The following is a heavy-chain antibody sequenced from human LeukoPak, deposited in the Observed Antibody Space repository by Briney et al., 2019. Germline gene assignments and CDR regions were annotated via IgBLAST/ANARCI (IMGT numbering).Heavy chain of an antibody. CDR2: ISGGGGST. V-gene: IGHV3-23*01. CDR1: GFTFSSYA. CDR3: AKTGYSSGWWGDFQH. J-gene: IGHJ1*01. Sequence: PGGSLRLSCAASGFTFSSYAMSWVRQAPGKGLEWVSAISGGGGSTYYADSVKGRFTISRDNSKNTLYLQMNSLRAEDTAVYYCAKTGYSSGWWGDFQHWGQGTLVTVSS. D-gene: IGHD6-19*01.